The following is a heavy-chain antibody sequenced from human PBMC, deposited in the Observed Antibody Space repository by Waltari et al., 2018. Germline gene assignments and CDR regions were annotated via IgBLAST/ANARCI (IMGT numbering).Heavy chain of an antibody. V-gene: IGHV4-34*01. D-gene: IGHD3-3*01. CDR2: INHSGST. CDR1: GGSFSGYY. J-gene: IGHJ5*02. Sequence: VQLQQWGAGLLKPSETLSLTCAVYGGSFSGYYWSWIRHPPGKGLEWIGEINHSGSTNYNPSLKSRVTISVDTSKNQFSLKLSSVTAADTAVYYCARRSMYYDFWSGYGPWGQGTLVTVSS. CDR3: ARRSMYYDFWSGYGP.